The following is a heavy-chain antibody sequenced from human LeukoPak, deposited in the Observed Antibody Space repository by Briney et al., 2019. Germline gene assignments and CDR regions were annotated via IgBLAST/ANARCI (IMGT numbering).Heavy chain of an antibody. CDR1: GGSIRSSTYY. J-gene: IGHJ4*02. Sequence: SETLSLTCTVSGGSIRSSTYYWGWLRQPPGKGLEWIGSIFYSGSTYYNPSLKRRVTISVDTSKNQFSVKLNSVTAADTAEYYCARQESSNWDWGQGTLVTVSS. D-gene: IGHD4-11*01. CDR3: ARQESSNWD. V-gene: IGHV4-39*01. CDR2: IFYSGST.